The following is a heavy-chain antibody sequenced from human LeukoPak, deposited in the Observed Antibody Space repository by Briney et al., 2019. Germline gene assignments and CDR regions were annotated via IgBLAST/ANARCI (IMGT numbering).Heavy chain of an antibody. CDR3: ARSVLYNWFDP. V-gene: IGHV1-2*02. CDR1: GYTFIDSY. J-gene: IGHJ5*02. D-gene: IGHD3-3*01. CDR2: ISPNSGGT. Sequence: ASVKVSCKASGYTFIDSYIHWVRQAPGQGLEWMGWISPNSGGTNYARKFQGGVTMTRDTSITTAYMELSRLRSDDTAVYYCARSVLYNWFDPWGQGTLVSVSS.